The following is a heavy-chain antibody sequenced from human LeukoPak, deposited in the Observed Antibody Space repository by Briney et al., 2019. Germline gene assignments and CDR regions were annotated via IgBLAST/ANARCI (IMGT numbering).Heavy chain of an antibody. J-gene: IGHJ5*02. CDR2: MYYSGVT. CDR1: GGSISSSSHS. V-gene: IGHV4-39*01. D-gene: IGHD1-26*01. Sequence: PSETLSLTCTVSGGSISSSSHSWGWIRQPPGKGLEWIGSMYYSGVTNYNPSLKSRVTISVDTSKKQFSLKLSSVTAADTAVYYCARLPYPTTWEHQGWFDPWGQGTLVIVSS. CDR3: ARLPYPTTWEHQGWFDP.